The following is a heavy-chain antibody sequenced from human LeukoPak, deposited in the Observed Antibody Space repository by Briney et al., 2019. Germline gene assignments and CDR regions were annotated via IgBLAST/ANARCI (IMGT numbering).Heavy chain of an antibody. CDR1: GFTFSSYG. CDR2: IWYDGTNK. Sequence: GGSLRLSCAASGFTFSSYGMHWVRQAPGKGLEWVAVIWYDGTNKYYADSVKGRFTISRDNSKNTLFLQMNSLRAEDTAVYYCARDQYDTWSRRGNFDSWGQGTLVIVSS. V-gene: IGHV3-33*01. CDR3: ARDQYDTWSRRGNFDS. J-gene: IGHJ4*02. D-gene: IGHD3-3*01.